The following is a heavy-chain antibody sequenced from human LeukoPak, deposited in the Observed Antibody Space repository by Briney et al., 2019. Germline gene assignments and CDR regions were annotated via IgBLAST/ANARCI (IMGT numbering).Heavy chain of an antibody. D-gene: IGHD6-19*01. CDR3: ARDMSSGWYPGGAFDI. Sequence: SVKVSCKASGGTFSSYAISWVRQAPGQGLEWMGRIIPIFGTANYAQKFQGRVTITTDESTSTAYMELSSLRSEDTAVYYCARDMSSGWYPGGAFDIWGQGTMVIVSS. CDR1: GGTFSSYA. V-gene: IGHV1-69*05. CDR2: IIPIFGTA. J-gene: IGHJ3*02.